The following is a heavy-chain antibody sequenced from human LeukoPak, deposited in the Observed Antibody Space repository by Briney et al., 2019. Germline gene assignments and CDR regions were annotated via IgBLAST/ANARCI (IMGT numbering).Heavy chain of an antibody. D-gene: IGHD6-19*01. CDR2: IYYSGST. V-gene: IGHV4-59*12. Sequence: PSETLSLTCTVSGGSISSYYWTWIRQSPGKGLEWIGYIYYSGSTNYNPSLKSRVTISVDTSKNQFSLKLSSVTAADTAVYYCARSSGWYGHWYFDLWGRGTLVTVSS. CDR3: ARSSGWYGHWYFDL. CDR1: GGSISSYY. J-gene: IGHJ2*01.